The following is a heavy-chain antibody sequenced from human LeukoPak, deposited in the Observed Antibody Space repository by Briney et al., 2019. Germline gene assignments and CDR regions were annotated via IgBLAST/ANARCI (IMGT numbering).Heavy chain of an antibody. CDR1: GFTFSSYE. D-gene: IGHD2-21*01. J-gene: IGHJ4*02. Sequence: GGSLRLSCAASGFTFSSYEMNWVRQAPGKGLEWVSYISSSGSTIYDADSVKRRITISRDHAKNSLYLQMNSLRAEDTAVYYCARGLVVIRYWGQGTLVTVSS. CDR3: ARGLVVIRY. V-gene: IGHV3-48*03. CDR2: ISSSGSTI.